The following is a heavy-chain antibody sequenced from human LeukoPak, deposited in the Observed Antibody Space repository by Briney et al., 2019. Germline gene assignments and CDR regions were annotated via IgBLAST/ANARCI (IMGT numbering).Heavy chain of an antibody. J-gene: IGHJ5*02. V-gene: IGHV5-51*01. Sequence: GESLKISCKGSGYSFTSYWIGWVRQMPGKGLEWMGIIYPGDSDTRYSPSFQGQVTISADKSISTAYLQWSSLKASDTAMYYCARRRPYCSSTSCSESAIWLDPWGQGTLDTVSS. D-gene: IGHD2-2*01. CDR1: GYSFTSYW. CDR3: ARRRPYCSSTSCSESAIWLDP. CDR2: IYPGDSDT.